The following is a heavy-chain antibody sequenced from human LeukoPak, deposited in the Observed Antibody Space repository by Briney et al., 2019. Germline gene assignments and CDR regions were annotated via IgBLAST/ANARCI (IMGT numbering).Heavy chain of an antibody. CDR3: AKAPVKLTFGGVIVHDVFDI. V-gene: IGHV3-23*01. Sequence: GGSLRLSCAASGFTFGSYAMSWVRQAPGKGLEWVSAISGSGGSTYYADSVKGRFTISRDNSKNTLYLQMNSLRAEDTAVYYCAKAPVKLTFGGVIVHDVFDIWGQGKMVTVSS. D-gene: IGHD3-16*02. CDR1: GFTFGSYA. J-gene: IGHJ3*02. CDR2: ISGSGGST.